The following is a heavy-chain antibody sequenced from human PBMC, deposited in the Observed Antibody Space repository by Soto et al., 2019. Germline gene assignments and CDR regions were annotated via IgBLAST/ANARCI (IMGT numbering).Heavy chain of an antibody. V-gene: IGHV4-39*01. Sequence: ETLSLTCTVSGGSISSSSYYWGWIRQPPGKGLEWIGSIYYSGSTYYNPSLKSRVTISVDTSKNQFSLKLSSVTAADTAVYYCASSIVVVPAAIPYYYYGMDVWGQGTTVTVS. CDR3: ASSIVVVPAAIPYYYYGMDV. CDR2: IYYSGST. CDR1: GGSISSSSYY. J-gene: IGHJ6*02. D-gene: IGHD2-2*02.